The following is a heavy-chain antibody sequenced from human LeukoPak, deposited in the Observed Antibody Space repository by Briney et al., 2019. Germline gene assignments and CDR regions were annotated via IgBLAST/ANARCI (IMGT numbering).Heavy chain of an antibody. CDR1: GGSISSYY. D-gene: IGHD3-16*01. V-gene: IGHV4-59*01. CDR2: IYYSGST. J-gene: IGHJ4*02. CDR3: ARDSGGPEDY. Sequence: PSETLSLTCTVSGGSISSYYWSWIRQPPGTGLEWIGYIYYSGSTNYNPSLKSRVTISVDTSKNQFSLKLSSVTAADTAVYYCARDSGGPEDYWGQGALVTVSS.